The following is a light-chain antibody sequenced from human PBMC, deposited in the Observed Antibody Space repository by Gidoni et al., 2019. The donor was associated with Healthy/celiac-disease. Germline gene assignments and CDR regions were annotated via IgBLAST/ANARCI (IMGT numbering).Light chain of an antibody. J-gene: IGLJ3*02. CDR2: STS. V-gene: IGLV7-43*01. CDR3: LLYYGGAWV. Sequence: QTVVTQEPSLTVYPGGTVTLTCASSTGAVTSGYYPNWFQQKPGQAPRALIYSTSNKHPWTPARFSGSLLGGKAALTLSGVQPEDEAEYYCLLYYGGAWVFGGGTKLTVL. CDR1: TGAVTSGYY.